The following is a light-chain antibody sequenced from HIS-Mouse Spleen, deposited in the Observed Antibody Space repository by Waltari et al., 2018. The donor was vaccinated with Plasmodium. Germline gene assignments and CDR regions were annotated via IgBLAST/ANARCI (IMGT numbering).Light chain of an antibody. CDR2: EDS. CDR1: ELPNNF. V-gene: IGLV3-10*01. J-gene: IGLJ3*02. CDR3: YSTDSSGNHRV. Sequence: SYELTQPPSVSVSPGQTARINCPGDELPNNFAYWYPQKSGQAPVRVIYEDSKRPSGIPERFSGSSSGTMATLTISGAQVEDEADYYCYSTDSSGNHRVFGGGTKLTVL.